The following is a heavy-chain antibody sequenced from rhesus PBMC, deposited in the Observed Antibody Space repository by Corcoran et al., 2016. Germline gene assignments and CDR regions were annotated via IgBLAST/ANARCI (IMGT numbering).Heavy chain of an antibody. CDR2: LHGSVGDT. V-gene: IGHV4-160*01. J-gene: IGHJ3*01. CDR1: GGSITTYY. Sequence: QVQLQESGPGLVKPSETLTLTCAVSGGSITTYYWSWIRQSPGKGLEWIGRLHGSVGDTDYSPSLRSRVTISIATSKNQLSLRRPSVAAADTAVYFCAELISSWNTPAFDFWGQGLRVTVSS. CDR3: AELISSWNTPAFDF. D-gene: IGHD1-20*01.